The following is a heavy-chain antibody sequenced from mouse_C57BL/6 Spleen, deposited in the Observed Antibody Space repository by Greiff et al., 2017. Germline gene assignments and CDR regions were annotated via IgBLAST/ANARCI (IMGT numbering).Heavy chain of an antibody. CDR2: INPGSGGT. J-gene: IGHJ3*01. D-gene: IGHD2-14*01. CDR3: ARSGGYSAWFAY. CDR1: GYAFTNYL. Sequence: VQLQQSGAELVRPGTSVKVSCKASGYAFTNYLIEWVKQRPGQGLEWIGVINPGSGGTNYNEKFKGKATLTADKSSSTAYMPLSSLTSEDSAVYFCARSGGYSAWFAYWGQGTLVTVSA. V-gene: IGHV1-54*01.